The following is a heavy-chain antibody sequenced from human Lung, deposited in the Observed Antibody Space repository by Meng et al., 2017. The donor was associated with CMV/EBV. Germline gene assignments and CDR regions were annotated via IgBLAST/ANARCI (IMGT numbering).Heavy chain of an antibody. Sequence: GRRVQYGSELKKHGDSVKVSCQAAGYTFTSSSMNWVRHAPGQGLEWRGWININTGNPTYAQGFTGRFVFSLDTSVSTAYLQIDSLKADDTAVYYCARGNGWRFDYWGQGTLVTVSS. J-gene: IGHJ4*02. V-gene: IGHV7-4-1*01. CDR1: GYTFTSSS. D-gene: IGHD6-19*01. CDR3: ARGNGWRFDY. CDR2: ININTGNP.